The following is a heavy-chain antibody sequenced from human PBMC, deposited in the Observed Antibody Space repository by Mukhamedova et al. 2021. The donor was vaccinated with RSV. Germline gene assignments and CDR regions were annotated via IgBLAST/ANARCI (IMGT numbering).Heavy chain of an antibody. Sequence: MHWVRQAPGQGLEWMGWINPNSGGTNYAQKFQGRVTMTRDTSISTAYMERSRLRSDDTAVYYCAREWLVGSFDYWGQGTLVTVS. CDR2: INPNSGGT. J-gene: IGHJ4*02. V-gene: IGHV1-2*02. CDR3: AREWLVGSFDY. D-gene: IGHD6-19*01.